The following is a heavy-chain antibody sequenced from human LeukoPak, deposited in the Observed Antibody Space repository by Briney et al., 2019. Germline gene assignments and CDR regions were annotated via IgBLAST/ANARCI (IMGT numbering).Heavy chain of an antibody. Sequence: ASVRVSCKASACTFTAYHIHWLRQAPGQGPEWMGWVNPKTGGTNYAHKFQGRVTMTRDTSISTAYMELSSLRSDDTAVYYCARGPGGSESYFSDAFDIWATGQWSPSLQ. D-gene: IGHD3-10*01. J-gene: IGHJ3*02. CDR1: ACTFTAYH. CDR2: VNPKTGGT. CDR3: ARGPGGSESYFSDAFDI. V-gene: IGHV1-2*02.